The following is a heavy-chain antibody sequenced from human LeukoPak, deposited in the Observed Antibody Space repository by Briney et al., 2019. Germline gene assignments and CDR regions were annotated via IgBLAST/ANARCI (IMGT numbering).Heavy chain of an antibody. V-gene: IGHV3-23*01. CDR1: GFTFSSYG. CDR3: ANLYMRDY. CDR2: ISGSGGST. J-gene: IGHJ4*02. D-gene: IGHD2-2*02. Sequence: QSGGSLRLSCAASGFTFSSYGMTWVRQAAGKGLEWVSGISGSGGSTYYADSVKGRFTISRDNSKNTLYLQMNSLRAEDTAVYCCANLYMRDYWGQGTLVTVSS.